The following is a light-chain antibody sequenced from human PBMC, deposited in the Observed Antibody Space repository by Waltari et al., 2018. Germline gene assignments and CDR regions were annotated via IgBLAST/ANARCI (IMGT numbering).Light chain of an antibody. CDR1: QTISKY. CDR3: QQSYSTPFT. CDR2: EAS. J-gene: IGKJ4*01. Sequence: DIQITQSPSSLSASVGDRVTITCRASQTISKYLNWYQQKPGKAPKSLIYEASNLQDGVPSRFSGSGYATEFTLTISSLQSDDFATYFCQQSYSTPFTFGEGTKVEI. V-gene: IGKV1-39*01.